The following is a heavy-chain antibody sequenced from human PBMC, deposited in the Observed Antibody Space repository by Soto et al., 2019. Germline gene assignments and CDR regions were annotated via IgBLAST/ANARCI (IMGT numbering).Heavy chain of an antibody. CDR2: ISTYNGNT. J-gene: IGHJ4*02. D-gene: IGHD3-10*01. V-gene: IGHV1-18*01. CDR1: GYTFTSYG. Sequence: QVQLVQSGAEVKKPGASVKVSCKASGYTFTSYGISWVRQAPGQGLEWMGWISTYNGNTNYAQKLQGRVTMTTDTSTGTAYMELRSLRSGDTAVYYCARDRGFVVRAPPVDYWGQGTLVTVSS. CDR3: ARDRGFVVRAPPVDY.